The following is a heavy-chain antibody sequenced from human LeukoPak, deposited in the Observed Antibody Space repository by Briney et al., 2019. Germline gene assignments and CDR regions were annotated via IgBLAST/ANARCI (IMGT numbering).Heavy chain of an antibody. V-gene: IGHV3-21*01. J-gene: IGHJ4*02. Sequence: GGSLRLSCAASGFTFSSYSMNWVRQAPGKGLEWVSSSSSSSSYIYYADSVKGRFTISRDNAKNSLYLQMNSLRAEDTAVYYCARGIVGATWGRCYWGQGTPVTVSS. D-gene: IGHD1-26*01. CDR1: GFTFSSYS. CDR3: ARGIVGATWGRCY. CDR2: SSSSSSYI.